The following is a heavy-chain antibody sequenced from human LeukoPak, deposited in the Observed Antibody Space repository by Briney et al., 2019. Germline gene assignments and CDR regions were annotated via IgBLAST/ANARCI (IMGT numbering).Heavy chain of an antibody. CDR2: ISSDGTSR. D-gene: IGHD3-22*01. V-gene: IGHV3-74*03. CDR3: ARVGSGYSGDYFDY. CDR1: GYSFSTYW. J-gene: IGHJ4*02. Sequence: PGGSLRLSCEASGYSFSTYWMHWVRQAPGEGLMWVSRISSDGTSRTYADSVEGRFTIFRDNAKNAVYLQMDSLRPEDTAVYYCARVGSGYSGDYFDYWGQGTLVTVSS.